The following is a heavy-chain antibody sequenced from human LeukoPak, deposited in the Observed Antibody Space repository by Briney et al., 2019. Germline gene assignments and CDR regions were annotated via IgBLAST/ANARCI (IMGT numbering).Heavy chain of an antibody. D-gene: IGHD2-2*02. Sequence: ASVKVSCKASGGTFSSYAISWVRQAPGQGLEWMGRIIPILGIANYAQKFQGRVTITADKSTSTAYMELSSLRSEDTAVYYCAREALLQDIVVVPAAIHIDYWGQGTLVTVSS. J-gene: IGHJ4*02. CDR3: AREALLQDIVVVPAAIHIDY. CDR1: GGTFSSYA. V-gene: IGHV1-69*04. CDR2: IIPILGIA.